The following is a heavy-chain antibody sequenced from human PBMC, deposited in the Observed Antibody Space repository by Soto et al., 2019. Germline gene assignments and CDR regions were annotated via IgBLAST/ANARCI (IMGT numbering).Heavy chain of an antibody. CDR1: GGTFSSYA. V-gene: IGHV1-69*06. Sequence: SVKVSCMASGGTFSSYAISWVRQAPGQGLEWMGGIIPIFGTANYAQKFQGRVTITADKSTSTAYMELSSLRSEDTAVYYCASSPPPDFWSGLYYYYGMDVWGQGTTVTVSS. J-gene: IGHJ6*02. CDR3: ASSPPPDFWSGLYYYYGMDV. CDR2: IIPIFGTA. D-gene: IGHD3-3*01.